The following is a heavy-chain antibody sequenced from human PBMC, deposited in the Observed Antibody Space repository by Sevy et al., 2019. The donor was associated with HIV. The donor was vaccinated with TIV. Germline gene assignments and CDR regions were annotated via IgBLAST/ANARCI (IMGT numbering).Heavy chain of an antibody. CDR2: ISDYNGYT. D-gene: IGHD3-10*01. V-gene: IGHV1-18*01. CDR1: GYTFSSYG. CDR3: AREGYYYRSGTYRPPNYYGLDV. Sequence: ASVKVSCKASGYTFSSYGISWVRQAPGQGLEWMGWISDYNGYTNYAHKFQGRVTMSTETSTRTAYMELRSLRSDDTAVYFCAREGYYYRSGTYRPPNYYGLDVWGQGTAVTVSS. J-gene: IGHJ6*02.